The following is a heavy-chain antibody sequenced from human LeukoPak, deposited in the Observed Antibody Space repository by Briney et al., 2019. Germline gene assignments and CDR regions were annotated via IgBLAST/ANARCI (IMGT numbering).Heavy chain of an antibody. J-gene: IGHJ4*02. CDR3: ATPLDYYDSSGYHQGGD. CDR2: IKQDGSKK. CDR1: GFTFSSHW. Sequence: PGGSLRLSCAASGFTFSSHWMTWVRQAPGKGLEWVANIKQDGSKKNYVDSVKGRFTISRDNAKNSLYLQMNSLRADDTAVYYCATPLDYYDSSGYHQGGDWGQGTLVTVSS. D-gene: IGHD3-22*01. V-gene: IGHV3-7*03.